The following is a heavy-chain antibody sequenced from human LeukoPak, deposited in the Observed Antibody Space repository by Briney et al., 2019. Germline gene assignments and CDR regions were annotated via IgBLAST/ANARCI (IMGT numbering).Heavy chain of an antibody. CDR2: IYPGDSDT. Sequence: GESLKISCQGSGYNFSTYWIGWVRQMPGKGLEWMGIIYPGDSDTKYSPSFKGQVTMSADKSISTAYLQWSSLKASDTAMYYRARPSSGTYYYWGQGTLVTVSS. J-gene: IGHJ4*02. CDR3: ARPSSGTYYY. V-gene: IGHV5-51*01. CDR1: GYNFSTYW. D-gene: IGHD1-26*01.